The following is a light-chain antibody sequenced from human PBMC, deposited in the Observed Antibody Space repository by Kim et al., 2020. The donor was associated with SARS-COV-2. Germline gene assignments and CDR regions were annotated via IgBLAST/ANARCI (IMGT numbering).Light chain of an antibody. CDR2: DAS. Sequence: SMNPGERATPDCRASQIGSGNLAGDQQKPVYATRRLMYDASNSATGMAVSVSGSGSGKDFTVTISNLELEDYAVYYCQQRSNWMSFRQGPRLES. V-gene: IGKV3-11*01. CDR3: QQRSNWMS. CDR1: QIGSGN. J-gene: IGKJ5*01.